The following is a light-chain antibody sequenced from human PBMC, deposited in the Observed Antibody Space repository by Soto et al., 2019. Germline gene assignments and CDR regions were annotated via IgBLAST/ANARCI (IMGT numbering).Light chain of an antibody. CDR3: SSRTSSNTYV. CDR1: SSDVGGYNY. V-gene: IGLV2-14*01. J-gene: IGLJ1*01. CDR2: EVS. Sequence: QSALTQPASVSGSPGQSSTISCTGTSSDVGGYNYVSWYQQHSGKAPKLMISEVSNRPSGVSNRFSGSKSGNTASLPISGLQAEDESDYYCSSRTSSNTYVFGTGTKLTVL.